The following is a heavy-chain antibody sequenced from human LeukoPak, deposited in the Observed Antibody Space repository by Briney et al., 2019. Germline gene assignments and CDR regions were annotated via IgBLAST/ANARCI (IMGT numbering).Heavy chain of an antibody. CDR1: GFTFNRYA. D-gene: IGHD2-2*01. J-gene: IGHJ4*02. V-gene: IGHV3-30*04. CDR2: ISYDGSNK. Sequence: PGRSLRLSCAASGFTFNRYAMHWVRQAPGKGLEWVALISYDGSNKYYADSVKGRFTFSRDNSKNTLYLQIDSLRPEDTAMYYCASDVVPDATRNFDYWGQGTLVTVSS. CDR3: ASDVVPDATRNFDY.